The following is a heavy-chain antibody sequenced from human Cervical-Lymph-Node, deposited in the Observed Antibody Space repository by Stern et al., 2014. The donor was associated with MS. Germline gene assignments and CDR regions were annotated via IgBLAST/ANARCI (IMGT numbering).Heavy chain of an antibody. CDR2: IIPFLKTA. J-gene: IGHJ4*02. Sequence: VQLVESGAEGKKPGSSAKVSCKASGGTFSTHPITWVRQAPGQGLEWMGGIIPFLKTATYAQKFQGRITITADKATGTTYMEISRLRSDDTAVYYCASSLVASGHWDQGTLVIVS. CDR1: GGTFSTHP. D-gene: IGHD2-8*02. CDR3: ASSLVASGH. V-gene: IGHV1-69*06.